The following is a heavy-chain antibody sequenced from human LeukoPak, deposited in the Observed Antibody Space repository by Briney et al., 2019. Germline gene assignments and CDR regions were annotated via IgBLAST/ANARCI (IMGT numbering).Heavy chain of an antibody. CDR2: ISYDGSNK. D-gene: IGHD4-17*01. CDR1: GFTFSSYG. Sequence: GGSLRLSCAASGFTFSSYGMHWVRQAPGKGLEWVAVISYDGSNKYYADSVKGHSTISRDNSKNTLYLQMNSLRAEDTAVYYCAKHLTSVTTNFEYWGQGTLVTISS. CDR3: AKHLTSVTTNFEY. V-gene: IGHV3-30*18. J-gene: IGHJ4*02.